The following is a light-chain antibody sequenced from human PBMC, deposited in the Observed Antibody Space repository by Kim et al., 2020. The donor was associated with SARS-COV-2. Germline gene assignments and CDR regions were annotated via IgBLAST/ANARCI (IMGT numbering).Light chain of an antibody. CDR2: GAS. V-gene: IGKV3-20*01. CDR1: QSFSSSQ. J-gene: IGKJ2*03. CDR3: QQYGSSPFS. Sequence: LSPRESATLACRASQSFSSSQLAWYQKNPGQAPRLLIYGASSRATGVPDRFSGSGSGTDFTLTIMRLEPEDFAVYYCQQYGSSPFSFGPGTKLEI.